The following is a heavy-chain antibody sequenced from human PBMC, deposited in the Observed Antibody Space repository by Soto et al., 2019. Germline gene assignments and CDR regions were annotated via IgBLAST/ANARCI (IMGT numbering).Heavy chain of an antibody. CDR1: GFTFSTYW. V-gene: IGHV3-7*04. Sequence: PGGSLRLSCAASGFTFSTYWMSWVRQAPGKGLEWVANIKEDGSQKWYVDSVKGRFTISRDNAKNSLYLQMNSLRVEDTAVYYCARGGYYDVSGPFSEAFDVWGQGTMVTVS. J-gene: IGHJ3*01. D-gene: IGHD3-22*01. CDR3: ARGGYYDVSGPFSEAFDV. CDR2: IKEDGSQK.